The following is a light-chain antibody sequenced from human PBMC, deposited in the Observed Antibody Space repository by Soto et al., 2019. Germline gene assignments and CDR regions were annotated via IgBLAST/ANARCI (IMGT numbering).Light chain of an antibody. CDR2: DAS. CDR3: QQYDNLPWT. Sequence: DIQMTQSPSSLSASVGARVTITCQASQDISNYLNWYQQKPGKAPKLLIYDASNLETGVPSRFSGGGSGTDFTFTISSLQPEDIATYYWQQYDNLPWTFGQGTKVEIK. V-gene: IGKV1-33*01. J-gene: IGKJ1*01. CDR1: QDISNY.